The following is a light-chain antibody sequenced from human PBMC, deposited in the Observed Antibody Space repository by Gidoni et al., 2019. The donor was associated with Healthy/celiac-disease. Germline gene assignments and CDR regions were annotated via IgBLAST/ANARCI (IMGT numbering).Light chain of an antibody. Sequence: EIVLTQSPGTLSLSPGERATLSCRASQRVSSRYLAWNQQKPGQAPRLLTYAPSSRASVIPDSFSRSVSGTVFTLTISRLEPEDCAVYYCQQYGSSPSWTFGQGTKVEIK. V-gene: IGKV3-20*01. J-gene: IGKJ1*01. CDR3: QQYGSSPSWT. CDR2: APS. CDR1: QRVSSRY.